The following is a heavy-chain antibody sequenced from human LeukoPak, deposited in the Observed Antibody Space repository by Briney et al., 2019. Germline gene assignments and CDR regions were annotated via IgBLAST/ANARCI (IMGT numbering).Heavy chain of an antibody. J-gene: IGHJ4*02. CDR3: ARGGYDYVWGSYRHQTLDY. CDR1: GGSISSSNW. D-gene: IGHD3-16*02. CDR2: IYHSGST. V-gene: IGHV4-4*02. Sequence: SETLSLTCAVSGGSISSSNWWSWVRQPPGKGLEWIGEIYHSGSTNYNPSLKSRVTISVDTSKNQFSLRLSSVTAADTAVYYCARGGYDYVWGSYRHQTLDYWGQGTLVTVSS.